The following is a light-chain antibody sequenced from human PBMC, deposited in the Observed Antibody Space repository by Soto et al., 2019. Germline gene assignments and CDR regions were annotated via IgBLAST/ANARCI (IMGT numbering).Light chain of an antibody. V-gene: IGKV3-11*01. CDR2: DGT. Sequence: ILTQSPGTLSLPPGATATLSCRASQNVVTYVAWYQQKPCQAPSLLVYDGTTSAMDIPARFSGSGSGTDFTPTISLLEREDFAVYFCQQRSHRPPQVTFGQGTRGEI. CDR3: QQRSHRPPQVT. J-gene: IGKJ2*01. CDR1: QNVVTY.